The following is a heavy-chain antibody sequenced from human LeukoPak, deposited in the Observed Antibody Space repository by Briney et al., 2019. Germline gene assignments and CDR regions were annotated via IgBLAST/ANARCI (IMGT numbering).Heavy chain of an antibody. J-gene: IGHJ6*04. CDR1: DYRFRDDYF. D-gene: IGHD2-2*01. CDR3: ARVYCSTSDCYPRRADTYYAMDV. CDR2: IFHSGNT. V-gene: IGHV4-38-2*02. Sequence: SETLSLTCTVSDYRFRDDYFWAWIRQPPGKGLEWIGNIFHSGNTYYSPSLNNRVTISLAMSTTQFSLKLNSVTAADTAVYYCARVYCSTSDCYPRRADTYYAMDVWGTGTTVTVSS.